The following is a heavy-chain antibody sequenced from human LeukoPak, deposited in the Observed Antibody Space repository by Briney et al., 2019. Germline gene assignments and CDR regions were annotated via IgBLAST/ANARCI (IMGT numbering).Heavy chain of an antibody. J-gene: IGHJ4*02. V-gene: IGHV5-51*01. CDR2: IYPDDSDT. CDR3: AKLSSGWSLDY. Sequence: GESLKISCKGSGYSFTSYWIGWVRQMPGKGLEWMGIIYPDDSDTRYSPSFQGQVTISVDKSISTAYLQWSSLKASDTAIYYCAKLSSGWSLDYWGQGTLVTVSS. CDR1: GYSFTSYW. D-gene: IGHD6-19*01.